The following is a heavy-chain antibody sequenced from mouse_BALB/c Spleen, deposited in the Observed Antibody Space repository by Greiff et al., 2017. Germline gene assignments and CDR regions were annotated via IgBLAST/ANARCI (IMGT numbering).Heavy chain of an antibody. CDR1: GYSFTDYN. J-gene: IGHJ3*01. V-gene: IGHV1S135*01. CDR2: IDPYNGGT. CDR3: ASPKGITTGGVFAY. Sequence: EVQRVESGPELVKPGASVKVSCKASGYSFTDYNMYWVKQSHGKSLEWIGYIDPYNGGTSYNQKFKGKATLTVDKSSSTAFMHLNSLTSEDSAVYYCASPKGITTGGVFAYWGQGTLVTVSA. D-gene: IGHD1-1*01.